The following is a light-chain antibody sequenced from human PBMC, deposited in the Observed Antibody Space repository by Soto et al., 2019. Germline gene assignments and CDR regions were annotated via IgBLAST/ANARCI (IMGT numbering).Light chain of an antibody. J-gene: IGKJ3*01. CDR1: QNINSF. CDR3: HHRYNWPES. V-gene: IGKV3-11*01. Sequence: EIVLTQSPATLSLSPGQRATLSCRASQNINSFLGWYQQKPGQAPRLLIYDISIRATGIPARFSASGSGTGFTLTISSLEPEDFAVYYCHHRYNWPESFGPGTKVDIK. CDR2: DIS.